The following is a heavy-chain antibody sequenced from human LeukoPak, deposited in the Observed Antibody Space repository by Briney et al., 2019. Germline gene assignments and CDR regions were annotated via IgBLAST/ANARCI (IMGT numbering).Heavy chain of an antibody. D-gene: IGHD3-10*02. CDR2: ISSSSSYI. J-gene: IGHJ6*04. CDR3: AELGITMIGGV. V-gene: IGHV3-21*01. Sequence: GGSLRLSCAASGFTFSSYNMNWVRQAPGKGLEWVSSISSSSSYIYHADSVNGRFTISRDNAKNSLYLQMNSLRAEDTAVYYCAELGITMIGGVWGKGTTVTISS. CDR1: GFTFSSYN.